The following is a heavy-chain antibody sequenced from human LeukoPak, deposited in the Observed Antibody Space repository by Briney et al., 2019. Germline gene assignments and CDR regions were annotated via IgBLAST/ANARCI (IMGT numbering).Heavy chain of an antibody. CDR1: GGSISNHY. J-gene: IGHJ3*02. Sequence: SETLSLTCTVSGGSISNHYWNWIRQPPGKGLEWIGLIYTNGITNYSPSLKSRVTMSEDTSKNQFSLKLNSVTAADTAVYYCARQGLEPNLAAFDIWGQGTMVTVSS. CDR2: IYTNGIT. V-gene: IGHV4-4*09. CDR3: ARQGLEPNLAAFDI.